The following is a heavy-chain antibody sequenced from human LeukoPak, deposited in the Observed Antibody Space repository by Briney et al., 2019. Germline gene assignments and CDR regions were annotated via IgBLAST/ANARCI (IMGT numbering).Heavy chain of an antibody. CDR2: IYPGDSDT. CDR3: ARHMRLAKTAAAGLYYYYMDV. D-gene: IGHD6-13*01. V-gene: IGHV5-51*01. CDR1: GYSFTSYW. J-gene: IGHJ6*03. Sequence: GESLKISCKGSGYSFTSYWIGWVRQMPGKGLEWMGIIYPGDSDTRYSPSFQGQVTISADKSISTAYLQWSSLKASDTAMYYCARHMRLAKTAAAGLYYYYMDVWGKGTTVTVSS.